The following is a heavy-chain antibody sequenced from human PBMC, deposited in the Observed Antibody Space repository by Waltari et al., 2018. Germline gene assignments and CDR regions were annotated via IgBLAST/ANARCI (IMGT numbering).Heavy chain of an antibody. V-gene: IGHV5-51*01. D-gene: IGHD4-17*01. Sequence: EVQLVHSGAAVQQPGDSLNISCKGSGSSFTSYWICWVRQMPGKGLEWMGIIYPGDSDTRYSPSFQGQVTISADKSISTAYLQWSSLKASDTAMYYCARHDYGGNWGDYWGQGTLVTVSS. CDR2: IYPGDSDT. CDR1: GSSFTSYW. J-gene: IGHJ4*02. CDR3: ARHDYGGNWGDY.